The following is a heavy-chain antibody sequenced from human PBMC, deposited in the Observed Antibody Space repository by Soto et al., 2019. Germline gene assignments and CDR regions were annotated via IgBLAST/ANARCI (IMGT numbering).Heavy chain of an antibody. CDR2: INHSGST. CDR1: GGSFSGYY. D-gene: IGHD6-13*01. J-gene: IGHJ4*02. Sequence: QVQLQQWGAGLLKPSETLSLTCAVYGGSFSGYYWSWIRQPPGKGLEWIGEINHSGSTNYNPSLTSRVTTAVDPSKNQFSLKLSSVTAADTAVYYCARAPRIAAAGKGLFFDYWGQGTLVTVSS. CDR3: ARAPRIAAAGKGLFFDY. V-gene: IGHV4-34*01.